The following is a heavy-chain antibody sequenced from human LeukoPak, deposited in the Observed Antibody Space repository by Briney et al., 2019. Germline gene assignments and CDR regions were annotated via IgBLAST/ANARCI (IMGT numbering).Heavy chain of an antibody. J-gene: IGHJ4*02. CDR2: ISYDGSNK. CDR1: GFTFCSYG. D-gene: IGHD3-10*01. V-gene: IGHV3-30*18. CDR3: AKDSMVRGENYFDY. Sequence: GGSLRLSCAASGFTFCSYGMHWVRQAPGKGLWRVAVISYDGSNKYYADTVKGRFTISRDNSKNTQDLQMNSRRAEDTAVYYCAKDSMVRGENYFDYWGQGTLVTVSS.